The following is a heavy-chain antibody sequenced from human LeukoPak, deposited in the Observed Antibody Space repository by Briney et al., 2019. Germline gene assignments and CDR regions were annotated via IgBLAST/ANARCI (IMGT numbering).Heavy chain of an antibody. J-gene: IGHJ4*02. CDR2: INHSGST. D-gene: IGHD3-22*01. CDR1: GGSFSDYY. CDR3: ARGPYYYDSSGYYLFDY. Sequence: SETLSLTCAVYGGSFSDYYWSWIRQPPGKGLEWIGEINHSGSTNYNPSLKSRVTISVDTSKNQFSLKLSSVTAADTAVYYCARGPYYYDSSGYYLFDYWGQGTLVTVSS. V-gene: IGHV4-34*01.